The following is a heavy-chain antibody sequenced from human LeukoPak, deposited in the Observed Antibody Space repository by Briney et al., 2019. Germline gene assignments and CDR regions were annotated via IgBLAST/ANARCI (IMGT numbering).Heavy chain of an antibody. CDR1: GFTFSSYG. CDR2: ISGSGGST. J-gene: IGHJ4*02. CDR3: AKGTSISLDSSGYYYYFDY. Sequence: GGSLRLSCAASGFTFSSYGMSWVRQAPGKGLEWVSAISGSGGSTYYADSVKGRFTISRDNSKDTLYLQMNSLRAEDTAVYYCAKGTSISLDSSGYYYYFDYWGQGTLVTVSS. D-gene: IGHD3-22*01. V-gene: IGHV3-23*01.